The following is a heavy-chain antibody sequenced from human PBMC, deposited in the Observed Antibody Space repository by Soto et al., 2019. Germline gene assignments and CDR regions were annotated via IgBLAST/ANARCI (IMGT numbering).Heavy chain of an antibody. CDR2: INVANGNT. CDR3: ARGSGADY. V-gene: IGHV1-3*05. Sequence: QVHLVQSGAEEKKPGASEKVSCKASGYIFSTYPIHWVRQAPGQRLEWMGWINVANGNTKYSQNFQGRVTIARDTSASTAYMELSSLRSEDTAVYYCARGSGADYWGQGTLVTVSS. D-gene: IGHD3-10*01. J-gene: IGHJ4*02. CDR1: GYIFSTYP.